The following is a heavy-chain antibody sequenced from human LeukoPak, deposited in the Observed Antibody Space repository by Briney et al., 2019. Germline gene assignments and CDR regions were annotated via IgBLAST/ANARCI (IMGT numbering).Heavy chain of an antibody. CDR1: GFTFSSYA. CDR3: AKAPMVRGAVFDY. CDR2: ISGSGGST. J-gene: IGHJ4*02. Sequence: GGSLRLSCAASGFTFSSYAMSWVRQAPGKGLEWVSAISGSGGSTYYADSVKGRFTISRDNSKNTLYLQINSLRAEDTAVYYCAKAPMVRGAVFDYWGQGTLVTVSS. V-gene: IGHV3-23*01. D-gene: IGHD3-10*01.